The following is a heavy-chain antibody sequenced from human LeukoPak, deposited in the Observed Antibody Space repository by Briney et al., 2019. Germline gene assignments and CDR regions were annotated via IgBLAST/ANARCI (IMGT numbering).Heavy chain of an antibody. CDR2: IIPILGIA. J-gene: IGHJ6*02. CDR3: ARDVSYYYGMDV. V-gene: IGHV1-69*04. CDR1: GGTFSSYA. Sequence: GASVNVSCKASGGTFSSYAISWVRQAPGQGLEWMGRIIPILGIANYAQKFQGRVTITADKSTSTAYMELSSLRSEDTAVYYCARDVSYYYGMDVWGQGTTVTVSS.